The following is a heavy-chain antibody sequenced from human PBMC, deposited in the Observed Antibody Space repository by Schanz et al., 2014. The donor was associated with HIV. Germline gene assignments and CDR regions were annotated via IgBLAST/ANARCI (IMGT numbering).Heavy chain of an antibody. V-gene: IGHV1-24*01. CDR3: ATGGTMGYFEA. Sequence: QVQLVQSGAEVKKPGASVKGSCKVSGYTLRELSVHWVRQAPGKGLEWMGGFDLEHGETIYAQKFRGKVNMSEDIAADPADMDLSSLRSEDTAVYFCATGGTMGYFEAWGQGTLVTVSS. J-gene: IGHJ4*02. D-gene: IGHD1-7*01. CDR1: GYTLRELS. CDR2: FDLEHGET.